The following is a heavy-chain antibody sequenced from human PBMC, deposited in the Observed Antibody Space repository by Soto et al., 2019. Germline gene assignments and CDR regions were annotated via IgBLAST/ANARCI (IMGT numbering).Heavy chain of an antibody. V-gene: IGHV4-39*01. Sequence: SETLSLTCSVSGYSVSSSDYYWAWIRQPPGKGLEWIGSMFYSGLTYYNPSLKSRVTLSVDTSKNQFSVRLNSVTAADTAVYYCAPLSVSLSGPYGIHVWGHGTTVTVSS. CDR3: APLSVSLSGPYGIHV. D-gene: IGHD2-15*01. CDR2: MFYSGLT. CDR1: GYSVSSSDYY. J-gene: IGHJ6*02.